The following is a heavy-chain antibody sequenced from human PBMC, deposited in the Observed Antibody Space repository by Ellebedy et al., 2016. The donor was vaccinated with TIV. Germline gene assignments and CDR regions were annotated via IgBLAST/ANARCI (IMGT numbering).Heavy chain of an antibody. CDR2: IDPSDSYT. Sequence: GESLKISXKGSGYSFTSYWISWVRQMPGKGLEWMGRIDPSDSYTNYSPSFQGHVTISADKSISTAYLQWSSLKASDTAMYYCATWTDYYYGSGSYGPFDYWGQGTLVTVSS. CDR1: GYSFTSYW. V-gene: IGHV5-10-1*01. CDR3: ATWTDYYYGSGSYGPFDY. J-gene: IGHJ4*02. D-gene: IGHD3-10*01.